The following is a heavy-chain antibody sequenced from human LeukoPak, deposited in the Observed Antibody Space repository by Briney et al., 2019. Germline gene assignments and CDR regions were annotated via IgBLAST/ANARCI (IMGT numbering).Heavy chain of an antibody. Sequence: SETLSLTCTVSGGSINNYYWSWIRQTPGKGLEWIGHIYYSGSTNYNPSLKSRVTISVDTSKNQFSLKLSSVTAADTAVYYCARDPGSGSYLPGASDWGQGTLVTVSS. J-gene: IGHJ4*02. V-gene: IGHV4-59*12. CDR3: ARDPGSGSYLPGASD. D-gene: IGHD3-10*01. CDR1: GGSINNYY. CDR2: IYYSGST.